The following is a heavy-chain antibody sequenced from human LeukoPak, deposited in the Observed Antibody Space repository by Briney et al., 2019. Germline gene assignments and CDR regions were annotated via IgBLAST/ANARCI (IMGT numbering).Heavy chain of an antibody. Sequence: GSLRLSCAASGFTFSSYSMNWVRQAPGKGLEWVSYISSSSSTIYYADSVKGRFTISRDNAKNSLYLQMNSLRAEDTAVYYCAKDSGWFRFDYWGQGTLVTVSS. D-gene: IGHD6-13*01. CDR1: GFTFSSYS. J-gene: IGHJ4*02. CDR2: ISSSSSTI. V-gene: IGHV3-48*01. CDR3: AKDSGWFRFDY.